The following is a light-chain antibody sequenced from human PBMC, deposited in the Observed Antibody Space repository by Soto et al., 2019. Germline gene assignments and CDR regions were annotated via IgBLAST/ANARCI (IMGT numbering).Light chain of an antibody. V-gene: IGKV1-5*03. CDR1: QSISSW. J-gene: IGKJ4*01. Sequence: DIQMTQSPSTLSASIGDRVTITCRASQSISSWLAWYQQKPGKAPKLLIYTASGLESGVPSRFSGSGSGTEFTLTISSLQPDDFATYYCQQLTRYPSTFGGGTKVEIK. CDR3: QQLTRYPST. CDR2: TAS.